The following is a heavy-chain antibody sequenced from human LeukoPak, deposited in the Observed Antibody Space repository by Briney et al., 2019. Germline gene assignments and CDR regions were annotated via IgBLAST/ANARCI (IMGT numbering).Heavy chain of an antibody. V-gene: IGHV1-69*04. CDR1: GGTFSSYA. Sequence: GASVKASCKASGGTFSSYAIGWVRQAPGQGLEWMGRIIPILGIANYAQKFQGRVTITADKSTSTAYMELSSLRSEDTAVYYCARDRDGYGYWGQGTLVTVSS. CDR2: IIPILGIA. J-gene: IGHJ4*02. CDR3: ARDRDGYGY. D-gene: IGHD2-21*01.